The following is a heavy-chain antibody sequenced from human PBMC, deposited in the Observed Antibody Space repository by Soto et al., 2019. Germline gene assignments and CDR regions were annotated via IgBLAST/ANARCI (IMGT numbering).Heavy chain of an antibody. CDR2: IFDSGGT. Sequence: SETLSLTCVVSGGSISSGGYSWSWIRQPPGKGLEWIGYIFDSGGTCYNPSLESRVTISVDTSKNQFSLKLNSVTAADTAMYYCARTGRAGGYWGQGTLVTVSS. CDR3: ARTGRAGGY. V-gene: IGHV4-61*08. D-gene: IGHD3-10*01. CDR1: GGSISSGGYS. J-gene: IGHJ4*02.